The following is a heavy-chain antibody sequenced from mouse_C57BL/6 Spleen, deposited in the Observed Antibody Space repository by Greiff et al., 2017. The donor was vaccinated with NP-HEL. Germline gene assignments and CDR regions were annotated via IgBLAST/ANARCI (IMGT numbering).Heavy chain of an antibody. J-gene: IGHJ3*01. D-gene: IGHD1-1*01. CDR2: ISDGGSYT. CDR3: ARDPGGITTVGGFAY. Sequence: DVMLVESGGGLVKPGGSLKLSCAASGFTFSSYAMSWVRQTPEKRLEWVATISDGGSYTYYPDNVKGRFTISRDNAKNNLYLQMSHLKSEDTAMYYCARDPGGITTVGGFAYWGQGTLVTVSA. CDR1: GFTFSSYA. V-gene: IGHV5-4*01.